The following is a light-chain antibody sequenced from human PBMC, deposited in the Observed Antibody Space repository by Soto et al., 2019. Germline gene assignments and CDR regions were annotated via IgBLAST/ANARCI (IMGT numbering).Light chain of an antibody. J-gene: IGLJ1*01. V-gene: IGLV2-8*01. CDR3: SSYADSNNV. CDR1: SSDVGGYNY. Sequence: QSALTQPPSASGSPGQSVTISCTGTSSDVGGYNYVSWYQQHPGKAPKLIIYEVSKRPSGVPDRFSGSKSGNTASLTVSGLQAEDEADYYCSSYADSNNVFGTGTKLTVL. CDR2: EVS.